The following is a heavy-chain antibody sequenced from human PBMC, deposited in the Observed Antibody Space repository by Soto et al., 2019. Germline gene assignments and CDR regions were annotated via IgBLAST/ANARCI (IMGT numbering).Heavy chain of an antibody. J-gene: IGHJ4*02. CDR1: GFTFSSYG. D-gene: IGHD1-1*01. CDR3: ARKPETGTTVPFDY. V-gene: IGHV3-30*03. Sequence: QVQLVESGGGVVQPGRSLRLSCAASGFTFSSYGMHWVRQAPGKGLEWVAVISYDGSETYHADSVKGRFTISRDNSKNTLYLQMNSLRAEDTAVYYCARKPETGTTVPFDYWGQGTLVTVSS. CDR2: ISYDGSET.